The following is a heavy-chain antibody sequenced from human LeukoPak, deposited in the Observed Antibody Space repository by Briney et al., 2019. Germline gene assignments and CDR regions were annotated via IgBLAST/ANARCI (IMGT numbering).Heavy chain of an antibody. CDR1: GYTFTSYG. Sequence: GASVKVSCKASGYTFTSYGISWVRQAPGQGLEWMGRIIPMFGTVHYAQKFQGRVTITTDESTSTAYMDLSSLSSEDTAVYYCARDLVRPDDNIWGSHRIGDYYYYMDVWGIGTTVTVSS. CDR2: IIPMFGTV. J-gene: IGHJ6*03. CDR3: ARDLVRPDDNIWGSHRIGDYYYYMDV. D-gene: IGHD3-16*02. V-gene: IGHV1-69*05.